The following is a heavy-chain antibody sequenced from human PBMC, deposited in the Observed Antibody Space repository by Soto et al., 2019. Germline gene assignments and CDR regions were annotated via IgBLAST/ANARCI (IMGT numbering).Heavy chain of an antibody. CDR2: VGGSDDDK. CDR3: AKDATSFNGVYDPFDM. Sequence: EVQLLESGGGVVQPGGSLRLSCAASGFTFSAYAMSWVRQTPGKGLQWVSGVGGSDDDKHYADSVRGRFIVSRDNSKNTLYLQMNSLRADDTAIYYCAKDATSFNGVYDPFDMWGQGTEVTVSS. D-gene: IGHD2-8*01. V-gene: IGHV3-23*01. CDR1: GFTFSAYA. J-gene: IGHJ3*02.